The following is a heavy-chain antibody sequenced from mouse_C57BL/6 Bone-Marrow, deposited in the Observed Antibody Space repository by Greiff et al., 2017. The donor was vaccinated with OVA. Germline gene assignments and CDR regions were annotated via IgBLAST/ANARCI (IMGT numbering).Heavy chain of an antibody. CDR3: AMLVTTGFAY. Sequence: QVQLQQPGAELVKPGASVKVSCKASGYTFTSYWMHWVKQRPGQGLEWIGRIHPSDSDTNSNQKFKGTATLTVDKSSSTAYMQLSSLTAEDSAVYYCAMLVTTGFAYWGQGTLVTVSA. J-gene: IGHJ3*01. CDR1: GYTFTSYW. D-gene: IGHD2-2*01. V-gene: IGHV1-74*01. CDR2: IHPSDSDT.